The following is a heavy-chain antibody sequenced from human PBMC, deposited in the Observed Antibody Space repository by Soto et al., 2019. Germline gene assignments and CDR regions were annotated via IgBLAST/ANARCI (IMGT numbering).Heavy chain of an antibody. CDR1: GYTFASYG. CDR2: ISAYNGNT. Sequence: GASVKVSCKASGYTFASYGSRWVRQAPGQGLEWMGWISAYNGNTNYAQKLQGRVTMTTDTSTSTAYMNLRSLRSDDTAVYYCAREVGQWLAPDFDFWGQGTLVTVSS. J-gene: IGHJ4*02. D-gene: IGHD6-19*01. V-gene: IGHV1-18*01. CDR3: AREVGQWLAPDFDF.